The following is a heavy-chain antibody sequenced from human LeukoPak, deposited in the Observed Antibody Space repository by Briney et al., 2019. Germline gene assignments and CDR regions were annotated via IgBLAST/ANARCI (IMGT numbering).Heavy chain of an antibody. Sequence: ASVKVSCKASGYTFTNNYLHWVRQAPGQGLEWMGWISAYNGNTNYAQKLQGRVTMTADTSTSTAYMELRSLRSDDTAVYYCADLYGSGIWGQGTLVTVSS. V-gene: IGHV1-18*04. D-gene: IGHD3-10*01. CDR2: ISAYNGNT. CDR3: ADLYGSGI. J-gene: IGHJ4*02. CDR1: GYTFTNNY.